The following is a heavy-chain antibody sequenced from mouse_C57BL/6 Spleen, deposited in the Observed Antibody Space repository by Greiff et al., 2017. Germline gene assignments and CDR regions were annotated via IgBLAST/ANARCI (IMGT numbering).Heavy chain of an antibody. V-gene: IGHV1-26*01. CDR2: INPNNGGT. Sequence: VQLQQSGPELVKPGASVKISCKASGYTFTDYYMNWVKQSHGKSLEWIGDINPNNGGTSYNQKFKGKATLTVDKSSSTAYMELRSLTSEDSAVYYCAPNWVDAMDYWGQGTSVTVSS. CDR1: GYTFTDYY. J-gene: IGHJ4*01. D-gene: IGHD4-1*01. CDR3: APNWVDAMDY.